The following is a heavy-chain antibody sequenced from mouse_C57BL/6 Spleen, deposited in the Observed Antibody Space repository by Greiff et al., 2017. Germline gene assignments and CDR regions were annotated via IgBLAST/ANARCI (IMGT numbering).Heavy chain of an antibody. J-gene: IGHJ2*01. CDR3: ARFYYYGSSYLDY. CDR1: GYTFTSYW. D-gene: IGHD1-1*01. V-gene: IGHV1-61*01. Sequence: QVQLQQPGAELVRPGSSVKLSCKASGYTFTSYWMDWVKQRPGQGLEWIGNIYPSDSETHYNQKFKDKATLTVDKSSSTAYMQLSSLTSEDSAVYYCARFYYYGSSYLDYWGQGTTLTVSS. CDR2: IYPSDSET.